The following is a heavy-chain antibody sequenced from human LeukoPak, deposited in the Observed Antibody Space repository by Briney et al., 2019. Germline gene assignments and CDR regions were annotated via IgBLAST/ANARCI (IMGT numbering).Heavy chain of an antibody. CDR3: ARDQTYYVSSGYYYVTYLQH. CDR2: ISTGGST. J-gene: IGHJ1*01. Sequence: PSETLSLTCTVSGASISSSYCTWIRQPAGEGLEWLGRISTGGSTTYNPSFKSRVTMSVDMSKNQFSLKLTSVTAADTAVYYCARDQTYYVSSGYYYVTYLQHWGQGILVTVSS. D-gene: IGHD3-22*01. CDR1: GASISSSY. V-gene: IGHV4-4*07.